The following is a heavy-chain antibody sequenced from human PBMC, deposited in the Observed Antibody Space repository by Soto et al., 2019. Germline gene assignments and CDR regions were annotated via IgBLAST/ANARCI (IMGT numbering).Heavy chain of an antibody. CDR2: INAGNGNT. CDR3: ARAPGYCSSTSCRSYYMDV. V-gene: IGHV1-3*01. D-gene: IGHD2-2*03. CDR1: GYTFTSYA. Sequence: ASVKVSCKASGYTFTSYAMHWVRQAPGQRLGWMGWINAGNGNTKYSQKFQGRVTITRDTSASTAYMELSSLRSEDTAVYYCARAPGYCSSTSCRSYYMDVWGKGTTVTVSS. J-gene: IGHJ6*03.